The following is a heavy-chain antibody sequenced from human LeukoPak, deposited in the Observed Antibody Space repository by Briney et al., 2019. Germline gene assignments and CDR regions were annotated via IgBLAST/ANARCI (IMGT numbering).Heavy chain of an antibody. Sequence: ASVKVSCKASGYTFTSYGISWVRQAPGQGLEWMGWISAYNGNTNYAQKLQGRVTMTTDTSTSTAYMELRSLRSDDTAVYYCAGTLGYCSSTSCRKNWFDPWGQGTLVTVSS. CDR2: ISAYNGNT. CDR3: AGTLGYCSSTSCRKNWFDP. V-gene: IGHV1-18*01. J-gene: IGHJ5*02. D-gene: IGHD2-2*01. CDR1: GYTFTSYG.